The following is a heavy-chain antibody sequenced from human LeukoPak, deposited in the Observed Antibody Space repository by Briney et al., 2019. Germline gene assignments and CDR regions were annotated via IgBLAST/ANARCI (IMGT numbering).Heavy chain of an antibody. D-gene: IGHD4-17*01. CDR3: ASLGLYGDYVFDY. CDR2: INPNSGGT. V-gene: IGHV1-2*02. J-gene: IGHJ4*02. Sequence: GASVKVSCKAPGYTFTGYYMHWVRQAPGQGLEWMGWINPNSGGTNYAQKFQGRVTMTRDTSISTAYMELSRLRSDDTAVYYCASLGLYGDYVFDYWGQGTLVTVSS. CDR1: GYTFTGYY.